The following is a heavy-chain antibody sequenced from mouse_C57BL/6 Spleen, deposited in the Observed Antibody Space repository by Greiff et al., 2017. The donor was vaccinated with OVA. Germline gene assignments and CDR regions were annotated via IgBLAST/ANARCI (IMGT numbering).Heavy chain of an antibody. CDR1: GYAFSSSW. Sequence: VKLQESGPELVKPGASVKISCKASGYAFSSSWMNWVKQRPGKGLEWIGRIYPGDGDTNYNGKFKGKATLTADKSSSTAYMQLSSLTSEDSAVYFCARGDYDYDGRYFDVWGTGTTVTVSS. J-gene: IGHJ1*03. D-gene: IGHD2-4*01. CDR3: ARGDYDYDGRYFDV. CDR2: IYPGDGDT. V-gene: IGHV1-82*01.